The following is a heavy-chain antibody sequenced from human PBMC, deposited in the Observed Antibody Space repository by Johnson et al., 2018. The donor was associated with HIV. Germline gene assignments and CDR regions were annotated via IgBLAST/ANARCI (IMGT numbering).Heavy chain of an antibody. V-gene: IGHV3-66*02. CDR2: IYSGGST. J-gene: IGHJ3*02. CDR1: GFTVSSNY. Sequence: VQLVESGGGVVQPGGSLRLSCAASGFTVSSNYMSWVRQAPGKGLEWVSVIYSGGSTYYADSVKGRFTISRDNSKNPLYLQMNSLRAEDTAVYYCARGPLLWRAFDIWGQGTMVSVSS. D-gene: IGHD3-10*01. CDR3: ARGPLLWRAFDI.